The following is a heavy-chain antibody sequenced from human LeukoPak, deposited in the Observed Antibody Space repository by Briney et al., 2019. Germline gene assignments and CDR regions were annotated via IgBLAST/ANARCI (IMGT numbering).Heavy chain of an antibody. CDR3: ARESGSVTSEVDFDY. V-gene: IGHV3-7*01. CDR2: IRQDGSQK. D-gene: IGHD4-17*01. J-gene: IGHJ4*02. CDR1: GFIFSDYG. Sequence: GRSLRLSCVASGFIFSDYGIQWVRQAPGKGLEWVATIRQDGSQKYYVDSVKGRFTISRDNAKNSLYLQMNSLRAEDTAVYYCARESGSVTSEVDFDYWGQGTLVTVSS.